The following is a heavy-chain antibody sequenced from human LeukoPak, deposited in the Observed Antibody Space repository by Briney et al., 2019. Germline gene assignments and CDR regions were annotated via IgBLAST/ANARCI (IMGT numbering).Heavy chain of an antibody. CDR2: IYHSGST. Sequence: SETLSLTCTVSGYSISSGYYWGWIRQPPGKGLEWIGTIYHSGSTYYNPSLKSRVTISVDTSKNQFSLKLTSVTAAATAVYYCARVRGYCSSTICYRYYFDYWGQGTLVTVSS. D-gene: IGHD2-2*01. CDR3: ARVRGYCSSTICYRYYFDY. V-gene: IGHV4-38-2*02. J-gene: IGHJ4*02. CDR1: GYSISSGYY.